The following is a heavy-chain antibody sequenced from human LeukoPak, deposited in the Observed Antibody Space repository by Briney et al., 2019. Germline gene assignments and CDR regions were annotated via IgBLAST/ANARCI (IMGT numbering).Heavy chain of an antibody. CDR1: AASISSGTYY. Sequence: SETLSLTCSVSAASISSGTYYWTWIRQPAGKGLEWIGRISTSGGTNYSPSLKSRVTISVDTSKNQFSLKLSSVTAADTAVYYCARHPGMRFSGSYVDYWGQGTLVTVSS. V-gene: IGHV4-61*02. CDR3: ARHPGMRFSGSYVDY. CDR2: ISTSGGT. D-gene: IGHD1-26*01. J-gene: IGHJ4*02.